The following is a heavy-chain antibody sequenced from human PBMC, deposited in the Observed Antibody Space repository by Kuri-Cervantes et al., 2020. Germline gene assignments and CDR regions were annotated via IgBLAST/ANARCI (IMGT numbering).Heavy chain of an antibody. CDR2: INHSGST. CDR1: GGSFSGYY. V-gene: IGHV4-34*01. D-gene: IGHD6-6*01. Sequence: GSLRLSCAVYGGSFSGYYWSWIRQPPGKGLEWIGEINHSGSTNYNPSLKSRVTISVDTSKNQFSLKLSSVTAADTAVYYCAREKQLAAAFDYWGQGTLVTVSS. J-gene: IGHJ4*02. CDR3: AREKQLAAAFDY.